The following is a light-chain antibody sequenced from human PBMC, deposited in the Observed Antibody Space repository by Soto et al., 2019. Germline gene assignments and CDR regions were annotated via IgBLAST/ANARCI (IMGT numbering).Light chain of an antibody. CDR3: QQRSEWPRT. Sequence: EIVLTQSPATLSLSPGERATLSCRASQSISSSLAWYQQKPGQAPRLLIYDASSRATGFPARFSCSGSGTDFTLTIGSLEPEDFAVYYCQQRSEWPRTFGQGTKVDIK. V-gene: IGKV3-11*01. CDR1: QSISSS. J-gene: IGKJ1*01. CDR2: DAS.